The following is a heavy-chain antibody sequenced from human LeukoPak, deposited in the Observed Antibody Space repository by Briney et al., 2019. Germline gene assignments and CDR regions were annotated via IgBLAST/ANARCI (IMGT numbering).Heavy chain of an antibody. Sequence: GASVKVSCKASGYTFTGYYIHWVRQAPGQGPEWMGWINPKHGGTHYAQKFQDRVSMTRDTSISTAYMDLSRPRSDDTAVYYCASARGSNYGSLGDWGQGTLVTVSS. D-gene: IGHD5-18*01. J-gene: IGHJ4*02. CDR2: INPKHGGT. CDR1: GYTFTGYY. V-gene: IGHV1-2*02. CDR3: ASARGSNYGSLGD.